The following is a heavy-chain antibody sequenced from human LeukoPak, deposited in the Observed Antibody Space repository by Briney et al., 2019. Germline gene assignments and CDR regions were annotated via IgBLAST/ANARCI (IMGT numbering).Heavy chain of an antibody. Sequence: SETLSLTCTVSGGSISSYYWSWIRQPPGKGLEWIGYIYNSGTTNYNPSLKSRVTISVDTSKSQFSLKLSSVTAADTAVYFCARGAGSFDCWGQGTLVTVSS. CDR2: IYNSGTT. CDR3: ARGAGSFDC. J-gene: IGHJ4*02. D-gene: IGHD6-19*01. CDR1: GGSISSYY. V-gene: IGHV4-59*08.